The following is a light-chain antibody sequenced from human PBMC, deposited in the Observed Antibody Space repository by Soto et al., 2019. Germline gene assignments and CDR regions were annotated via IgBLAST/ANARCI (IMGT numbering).Light chain of an antibody. J-gene: IGKJ5*01. CDR1: QSANTN. V-gene: IGKV3-15*01. CDR2: GAS. CDR3: QHYNSWPRIA. Sequence: EIVLTQSRVTLSVSPGERATLFCSASQSANTNLAWYQHKPGQAPRLLIYGASTRATAIPARFSGSGSGTEFTLTINSLESEDFAVYYCQHYNSWPRIAFGQGTRLEIK.